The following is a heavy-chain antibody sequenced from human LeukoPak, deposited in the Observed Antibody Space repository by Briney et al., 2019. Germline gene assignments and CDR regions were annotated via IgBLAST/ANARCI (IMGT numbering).Heavy chain of an antibody. CDR3: ARSIVVVVAATRKQYYFYY. J-gene: IGHJ4*02. CDR2: IYHSGST. Sequence: SETLSLTCAVSGGSISSSNWWSGVRQPPGKGLEWIGEIYHSGSTNYNPSLTSRVTISVDKSKNQCSLKLSSVTAADTAVYYRARSIVVVVAATRKQYYFYYWGQGTLVTASS. V-gene: IGHV4-4*02. CDR1: GGSISSSNW. D-gene: IGHD2-15*01.